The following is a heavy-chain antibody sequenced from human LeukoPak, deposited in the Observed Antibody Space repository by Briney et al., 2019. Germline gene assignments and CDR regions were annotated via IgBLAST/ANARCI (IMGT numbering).Heavy chain of an antibody. CDR3: AREMLWQVVTHSYNWFDP. CDR2: IIPILGIA. V-gene: IGHV1-69*04. J-gene: IGHJ5*02. D-gene: IGHD3-22*01. Sequence: SVKVSCKASGGTFSSYAISWVRQAPGQGLEWMGRIIPILGIANYAQKFQGRVTITADKSTSTAYMELSSLRSEDTAVYYCAREMLWQVVTHSYNWFDPWGQGTLVTVSS. CDR1: GGTFSSYA.